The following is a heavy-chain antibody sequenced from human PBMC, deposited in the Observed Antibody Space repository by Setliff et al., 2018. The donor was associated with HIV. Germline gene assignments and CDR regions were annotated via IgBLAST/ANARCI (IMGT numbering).Heavy chain of an antibody. V-gene: IGHV4-61*05. CDR3: ATVPPSGTYLDY. Sequence: SETLSLTCTVSGGSASNSRYYWAWIRQPPGKGLEWMGYIIPSGTTYYSPSLKSRLTISIDKSMNHFSLTLSSVTVADTAVYYCATVPPSGTYLDYWGPGMLVTVSS. CDR1: GGSASNSRYY. J-gene: IGHJ4*02. D-gene: IGHD3-10*01. CDR2: IIPSGTT.